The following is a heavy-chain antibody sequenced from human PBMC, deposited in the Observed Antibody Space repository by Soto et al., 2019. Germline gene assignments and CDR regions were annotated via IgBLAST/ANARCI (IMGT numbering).Heavy chain of an antibody. CDR3: AHVVITFGGVVADDAFDV. CDR2: IYYSGST. V-gene: IGHV4-59*01. J-gene: IGHJ3*01. Sequence: PSETLSLTCTVSGGSISSYYWSWIRQPPGKGLEWIGYIYYSGSTNYNPSLKSRVTKDTSKNQVVLTMTNMDSVDTATYFCAHVVITFGGVVADDAFDVWGQGTMVTVSS. CDR1: GGSISSYY. D-gene: IGHD3-16*02.